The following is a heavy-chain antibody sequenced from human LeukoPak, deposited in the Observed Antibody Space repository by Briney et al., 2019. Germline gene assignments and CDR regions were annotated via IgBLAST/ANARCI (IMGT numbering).Heavy chain of an antibody. V-gene: IGHV1-2*02. CDR3: ARDRRYSGSYYSPSRDY. D-gene: IGHD1-26*01. CDR1: GYTFTGYY. CDR2: INPNSGGT. J-gene: IGHJ4*02. Sequence: ASVKVSCKASGYTFTGYYMHWVRQAPGQGVEGMGWINPNSGGTNYAQKFQGRVTMTRDTSISTDYIELSRLRSDDTAVYYCARDRRYSGSYYSPSRDYWGQGTLVTVSS.